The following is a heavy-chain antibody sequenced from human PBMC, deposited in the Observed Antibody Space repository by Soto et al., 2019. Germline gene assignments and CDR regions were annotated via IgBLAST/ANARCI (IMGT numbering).Heavy chain of an antibody. CDR1: GFTFTNYG. J-gene: IGHJ6*02. D-gene: IGHD3-9*01. Sequence: PGGSLRLSCAASGFTFTNYGMHWFRQAPGEGRGWVAVISYEGSNKYYADSVKGRFTISRDNSKNTLYLQMNSLRAEDTAVYYCAKDLRDIVTGHYSGYYFYGMDAWGQGTMVTVSS. V-gene: IGHV3-30*18. CDR2: ISYEGSNK. CDR3: AKDLRDIVTGHYSGYYFYGMDA.